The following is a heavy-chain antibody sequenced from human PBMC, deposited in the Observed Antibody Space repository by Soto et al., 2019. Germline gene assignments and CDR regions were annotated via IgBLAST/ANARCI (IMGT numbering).Heavy chain of an antibody. Sequence: GASVKVSCKASGYTFTSYYMHWVRQAPGQGLEWMGIINPSGGSTSYAQKFQGRVTMTRDTSTSTVYMELSSLRSEDTAVYYCNREYHDSSGYSPFDYWGQGTLVTVSS. D-gene: IGHD3-22*01. CDR1: GYTFTSYY. CDR3: NREYHDSSGYSPFDY. V-gene: IGHV1-46*03. J-gene: IGHJ4*02. CDR2: INPSGGST.